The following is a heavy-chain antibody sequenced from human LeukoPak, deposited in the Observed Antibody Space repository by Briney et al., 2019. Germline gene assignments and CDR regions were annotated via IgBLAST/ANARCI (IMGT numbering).Heavy chain of an antibody. D-gene: IGHD5-18*01. V-gene: IGHV3-11*01. CDR3: ANPRKKGWIQLWGPLDY. CDR2: ISSSGSTI. Sequence: GGSLRLSCAASGFTFSDYYMSWIRQAPGKGLEWVSYISSSGSTIYYADSVKGRFTISRDNSKNTLYLQMNSLRAEDTAVYYCANPRKKGWIQLWGPLDYWGQGTLVTVSS. CDR1: GFTFSDYY. J-gene: IGHJ4*02.